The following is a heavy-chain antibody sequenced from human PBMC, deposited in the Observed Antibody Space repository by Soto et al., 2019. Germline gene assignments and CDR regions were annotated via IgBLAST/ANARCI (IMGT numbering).Heavy chain of an antibody. CDR2: ISAYNGNT. CDR3: ARDRGEAVAWRPAFDY. J-gene: IGHJ4*02. CDR1: GYTFTSYG. D-gene: IGHD6-19*01. Sequence: ASVKVSCKASGYTFTSYGISWVRQAPGQGLEWMGWISAYNGNTNYAQKLQGRVTMTTDTSTSTAYMELRSLRSDDTAVYYCARDRGEAVAWRPAFDYWGQGTLVTLSS. V-gene: IGHV1-18*01.